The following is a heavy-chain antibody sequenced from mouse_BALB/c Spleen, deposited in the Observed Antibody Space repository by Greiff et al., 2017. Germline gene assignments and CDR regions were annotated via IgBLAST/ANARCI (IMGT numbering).Heavy chain of an antibody. CDR1: GFTFSSYG. CDR2: ISSGGSYT. V-gene: IGHV5-6*02. CDR3: ARHGYGSSYYFDY. Sequence: EVKLVESGGDLVKPGGSLKLSCAASGFTFSSYGMSWVRQTPDKRLEWVATISSGGSYTYYPDSVKGRFTISRDNAKNTLYLQMSSLKSEDTAMYYCARHGYGSSYYFDYWGQGTTLTVSS. D-gene: IGHD1-1*01. J-gene: IGHJ2*01.